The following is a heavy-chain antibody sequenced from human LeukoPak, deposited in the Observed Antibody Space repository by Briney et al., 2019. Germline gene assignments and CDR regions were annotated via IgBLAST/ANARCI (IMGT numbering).Heavy chain of an antibody. CDR1: GYTFTSYG. V-gene: IGHV1-18*01. Sequence: GASVKVSCKASGYTFTSYGITWVRQAPGQGLEWMGWISAYNGNTNYAQKVQGRVTMTTDTSTSTAYMELGSLRSDDTALYYCARVVCSTTNCYYYFDYWGQGTLVTVSS. D-gene: IGHD2-2*01. CDR2: ISAYNGNT. J-gene: IGHJ4*02. CDR3: ARVVCSTTNCYYYFDY.